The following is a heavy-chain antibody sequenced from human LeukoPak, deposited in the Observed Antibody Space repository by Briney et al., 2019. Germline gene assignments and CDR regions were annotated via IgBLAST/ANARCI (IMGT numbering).Heavy chain of an antibody. J-gene: IGHJ4*02. CDR3: AREPGYYRWYFDY. Sequence: SETLSLTCTVSGGSISSSSYYWGWIRQPPGKGLEWIGNVYYNGSTYYNPSLKSRVTISVDTSKNQFSLKLSSVTAADTAVYYCAREPGYYRWYFDYWGQGTLVTVSS. CDR1: GGSISSSSYY. D-gene: IGHD3-9*01. CDR2: VYYNGST. V-gene: IGHV4-39*02.